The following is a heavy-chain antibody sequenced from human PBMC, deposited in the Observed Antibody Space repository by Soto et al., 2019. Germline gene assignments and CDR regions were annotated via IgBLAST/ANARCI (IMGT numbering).Heavy chain of an antibody. D-gene: IGHD3-10*01. J-gene: IGHJ6*02. CDR3: ARDREVGMDV. Sequence: QVQLVESGGGVVQPGRSLRLSCAASGFTFSSYAMHWVRQAPGKGLEWVAVISYDGSNKYYADSVKGRFTISRDNSKNTLYLQMNSLRAEDTAVYYCARDREVGMDVWVQGSTVTVSS. CDR2: ISYDGSNK. CDR1: GFTFSSYA. V-gene: IGHV3-30-3*01.